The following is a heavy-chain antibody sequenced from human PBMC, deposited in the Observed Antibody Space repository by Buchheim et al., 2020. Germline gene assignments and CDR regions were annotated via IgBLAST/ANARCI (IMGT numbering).Heavy chain of an antibody. J-gene: IGHJ4*02. CDR2: INREGTTT. Sequence: EVQLVESGGGLVQPGGSLRLSCSAPGFPFSIYWMHWVRQAPGKGLAWVSHINREGTTTNYADSVRGRFTLSSDNGKNPLYLQMNNLRAEDTAVYYCVRDMYGSGDYWGQGTL. D-gene: IGHD3-10*01. CDR1: GFPFSIYW. CDR3: VRDMYGSGDY. V-gene: IGHV3-74*01.